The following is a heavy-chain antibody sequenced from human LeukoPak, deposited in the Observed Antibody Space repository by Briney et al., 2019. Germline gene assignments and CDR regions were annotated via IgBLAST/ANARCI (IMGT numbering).Heavy chain of an antibody. Sequence: SETLSLTCAVSGYSISSGYYWGWIRPPPGKGLEWIGRIYTSGSTNYNPSLKSRVTISVDTSKNQFSLKLSSVTAADTAVYYCARDAIVGATYFDYWGQGTLVTVSS. V-gene: IGHV4-38-2*02. CDR1: GYSISSGYY. CDR3: ARDAIVGATYFDY. D-gene: IGHD1-26*01. J-gene: IGHJ4*02. CDR2: IYTSGST.